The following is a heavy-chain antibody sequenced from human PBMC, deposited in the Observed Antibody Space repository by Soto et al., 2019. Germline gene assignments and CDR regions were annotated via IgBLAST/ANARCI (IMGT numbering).Heavy chain of an antibody. CDR2: ISYDGSNK. CDR3: APWFGAFDY. D-gene: IGHD3-10*01. J-gene: IGHJ4*02. CDR1: GFTFSSYG. V-gene: IGHV3-30*03. Sequence: QVQLVESGGGVVQPGRSLRLSCAASGFTFSSYGMHWVRQAPGKGLEWAAVISYDGSNKYYADSVKGRFTISRDNSKNTLYLQMNSLRAEDTAVYYCAPWFGAFDYWGQRTLGTVSS.